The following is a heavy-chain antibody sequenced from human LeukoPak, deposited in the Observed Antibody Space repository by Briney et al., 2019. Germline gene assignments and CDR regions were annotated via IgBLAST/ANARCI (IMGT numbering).Heavy chain of an antibody. V-gene: IGHV3-23*01. D-gene: IGHD1-1*01. CDR3: AKDTPTTGYHLDS. CDR1: GFAFSNYG. Sequence: GGSLRLSCAASGFAFSNYGMNWVRQAPGKGLEWVSGITGSGGTTYYADSVKGRFTISRDNSENTLYLQINSLRVEDTAVYYCAKDTPTTGYHLDSWGQGTLVTVSS. J-gene: IGHJ4*02. CDR2: ITGSGGTT.